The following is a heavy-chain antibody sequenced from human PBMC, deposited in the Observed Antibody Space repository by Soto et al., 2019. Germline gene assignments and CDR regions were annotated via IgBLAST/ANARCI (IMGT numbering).Heavy chain of an antibody. J-gene: IGHJ6*02. CDR2: FIPIYGTR. Sequence: ASVKVSCKASGGTFSRYAISWVRRAPGEGLEWIGGFIPIYGTRNYAQKFQGRVTITADESTSTAYMELSSLRSEDTAVYYCARAERPYGDYDNYYYAMDVWDQGTSVTVSS. V-gene: IGHV1-69*13. CDR3: ARAERPYGDYDNYYYAMDV. D-gene: IGHD4-17*01. CDR1: GGTFSRYA.